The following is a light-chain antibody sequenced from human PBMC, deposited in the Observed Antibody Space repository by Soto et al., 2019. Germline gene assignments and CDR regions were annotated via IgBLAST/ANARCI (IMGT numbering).Light chain of an antibody. J-gene: IGKJ2*01. CDR1: QDIRTN. CDR2: DAS. CDR3: LHNSDWPSVYT. V-gene: IGKV3-15*01. Sequence: IVMAQSPATLSVSPGERATLSCRASQDIRTNLIWFQQKPGQSPRVVIYDASTTAANIPARFSGSGSGTEFTLTISSLQSEDFAVYYCLHNSDWPSVYTFGPGTRVDIK.